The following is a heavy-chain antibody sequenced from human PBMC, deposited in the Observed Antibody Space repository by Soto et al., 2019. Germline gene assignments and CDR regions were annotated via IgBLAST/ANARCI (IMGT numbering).Heavy chain of an antibody. CDR3: ARQPYSSGSPRGRELDY. J-gene: IGHJ4*02. Sequence: QVQLVQSGAEVKNPGASVKVSCKASGYTFTSYGISWVRQAPGQGFEWMGRISADNGNTNSAQKFQGRVSMTRDTSPSTADMELRSLRSDGTAVYYCARQPYSSGSPRGRELDYWGQGTLVTVSS. V-gene: IGHV1-18*01. D-gene: IGHD6-19*01. CDR2: ISADNGNT. CDR1: GYTFTSYG.